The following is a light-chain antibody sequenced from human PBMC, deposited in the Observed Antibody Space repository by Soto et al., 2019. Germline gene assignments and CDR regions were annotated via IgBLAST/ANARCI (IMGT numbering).Light chain of an antibody. V-gene: IGKV3-20*01. CDR2: GAS. Sequence: EIVLTQSPGTLCLSPGERATLSCRASQSVSSTYLAWYQQKPGQTPRLLIFGASSRASGIPDRFSGSGSGTDFTLTISRLEPEDFAVYFCQQYVTPSRTFGQGTKLEIK. CDR1: QSVSSTY. J-gene: IGKJ2*02. CDR3: QQYVTPSRT.